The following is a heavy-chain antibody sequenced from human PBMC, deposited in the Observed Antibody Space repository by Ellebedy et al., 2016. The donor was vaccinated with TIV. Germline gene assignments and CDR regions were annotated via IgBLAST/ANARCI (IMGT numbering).Heavy chain of an antibody. CDR1: GFTFSIAC. D-gene: IGHD2-8*01. V-gene: IGHV3-21*06. CDR3: TRDGSEWSRDY. Sequence: GGSLRLXXAASGFTFSIACMSWVRQAPGKGLEWVATIVNSGRETYYADPLKGRFTISRDNDVNSLYLQMDSLTVEDTAVYYCTRDGSEWSRDYWGQGTLVTVSS. J-gene: IGHJ4*02. CDR2: IVNSGRET.